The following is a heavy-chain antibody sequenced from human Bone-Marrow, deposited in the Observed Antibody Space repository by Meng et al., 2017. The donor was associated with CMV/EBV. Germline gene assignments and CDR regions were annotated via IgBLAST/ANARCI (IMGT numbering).Heavy chain of an antibody. CDR1: GYTFTGYY. Sequence: ASVKISCKAAGYTFTGYYMHWVRQAPGQGLEWMGWINPNSGGTNYAQKFQGRVTMTRDTSISTAYMELSRLRSDDTAVYYCAREYSSSLYYYYYCMDVWGQGTTVTVSS. J-gene: IGHJ6*02. CDR2: INPNSGGT. CDR3: AREYSSSLYYYYYCMDV. V-gene: IGHV1-2*02. D-gene: IGHD6-19*01.